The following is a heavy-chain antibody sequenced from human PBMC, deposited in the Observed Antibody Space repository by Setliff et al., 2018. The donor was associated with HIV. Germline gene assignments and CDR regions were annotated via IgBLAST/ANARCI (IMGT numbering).Heavy chain of an antibody. V-gene: IGHV1-58*02. D-gene: IGHD2-2*01. Sequence: PGESLKISCAASGFTFSSYAMSWVRQAPGKGLEWVSAISGSGNTNYAQKFQERVTITRDMSTSTAYMELSSLRSEDTAVYYCAADPAGPLDGFDIWGQGTMVTVSS. CDR2: ISGSGNT. CDR3: AADPAGPLDGFDI. CDR1: GFTFSSYA. J-gene: IGHJ3*02.